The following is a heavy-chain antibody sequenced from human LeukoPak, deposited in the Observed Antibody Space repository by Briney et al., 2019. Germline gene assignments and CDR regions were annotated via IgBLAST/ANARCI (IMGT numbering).Heavy chain of an antibody. CDR1: GFTFSSYA. CDR3: ARDGQLYYDYVWGSYLDY. J-gene: IGHJ4*02. CDR2: ISYVGSNK. Sequence: GRSLRLSCAASGFTFSSYAMDWVRQAPGKGLEWVAVISYVGSNKYYADSVRGRFTISRDNSKNTLYLQMNSLRAEDTAVYYCARDGQLYYDYVWGSYLDYWGQGTPVTVSS. V-gene: IGHV3-30-3*01. D-gene: IGHD3-16*02.